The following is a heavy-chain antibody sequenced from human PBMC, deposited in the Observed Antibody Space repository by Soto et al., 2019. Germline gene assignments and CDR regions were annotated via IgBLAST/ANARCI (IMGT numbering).Heavy chain of an antibody. J-gene: IGHJ4*02. CDR2: IYHSGST. V-gene: IGHV4-30-2*01. CDR3: ASGLTTMTTVRLDY. CDR1: GGSISSGGYS. Sequence: SEALSLICAVSGGSISSGGYSWSWIRQPPGKGLEWIGYIYHSGSTYYNPSPKSRVTISVDRSKNQFSLKLSSVTAADTAVYCCASGLTTMTTVRLDYWGQGTLVTVSS. D-gene: IGHD4-17*01.